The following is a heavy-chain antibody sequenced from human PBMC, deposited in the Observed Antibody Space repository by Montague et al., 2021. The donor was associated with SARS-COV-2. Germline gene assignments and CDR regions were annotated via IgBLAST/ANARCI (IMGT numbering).Heavy chain of an antibody. V-gene: IGHV4-59*08. J-gene: IGHJ3*01. CDR2: GYYNGDT. CDR3: ARGWAFDP. Sequence: SETLSLTCTVSGGSTASHYWNWIRQSPGKRPEWIGYGYYNGDTKYNPSLQSPGTISIDTSENQISLRLNSVAAADTAVYFCARGWAFDPWGQGRLVTVSS. CDR1: GGSTASHY. D-gene: IGHD6-19*01.